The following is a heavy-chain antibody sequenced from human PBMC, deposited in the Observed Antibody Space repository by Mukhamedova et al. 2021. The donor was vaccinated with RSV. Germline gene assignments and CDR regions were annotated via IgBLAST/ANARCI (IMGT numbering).Heavy chain of an antibody. Sequence: GSKNYYAESVKGRFTISRDNSRNTLYLQMNSLRDEDTAVYYCTKGGFGEWEPRMGFFDFWGQGTLVTVTS. D-gene: IGHD3-10*01. CDR3: TKGGFGEWEPRMGFFDF. J-gene: IGHJ4*02. CDR2: GSKN. V-gene: IGHV3-30-3*02.